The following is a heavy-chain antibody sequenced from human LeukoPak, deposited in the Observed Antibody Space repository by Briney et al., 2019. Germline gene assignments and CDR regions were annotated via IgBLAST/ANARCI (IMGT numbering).Heavy chain of an antibody. V-gene: IGHV4-4*07. Sequence: SETLSLACTVSGGSISSYYWSWIRQPAGKGLEWIGRIYTSGSTNYNPSLKSRVTMSVDTSKNQFSLKLSSVTAADTAVYYCARAGYCSGGSCYPYWGQGTLVTVSS. CDR3: ARAGYCSGGSCYPY. J-gene: IGHJ4*02. CDR2: IYTSGST. CDR1: GGSISSYY. D-gene: IGHD2-15*01.